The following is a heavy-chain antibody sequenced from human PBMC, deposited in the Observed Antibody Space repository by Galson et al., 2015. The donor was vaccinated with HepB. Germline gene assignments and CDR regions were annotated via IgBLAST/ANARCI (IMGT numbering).Heavy chain of an antibody. J-gene: IGHJ4*02. V-gene: IGHV3-74*01. D-gene: IGHD3-16*01. CDR1: GFIFSISW. CDR2: INRAGSTT. Sequence: SLRLSCAASGFIFSISWMHWVRQAPGEGLVWVSSINRAGSTTNYADSVKGRFTISRDNGKNTLYLQMNSLRAEDTAVYYCARGDGGPFAYWCQGTLVTVSS. CDR3: ARGDGGPFAY.